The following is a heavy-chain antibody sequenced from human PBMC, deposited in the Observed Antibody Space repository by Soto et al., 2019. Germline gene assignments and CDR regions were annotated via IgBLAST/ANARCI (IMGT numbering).Heavy chain of an antibody. CDR1: GFTFGDSA. CDR3: TRSGRYCSSLSCYQDY. V-gene: IGHV3-49*04. J-gene: IGHJ4*02. CDR2: IRSKAYGGTT. Sequence: GSLRLSCTACGFTFGDSAMSWVRQAPGNGLEWVGFIRSKAYGGTTEYAASVKGRFTISRDDSKSIAYLQMNSLKTEDTAVYYCTRSGRYCSSLSCYQDYWAQGTLVTVSS. D-gene: IGHD2-2*01.